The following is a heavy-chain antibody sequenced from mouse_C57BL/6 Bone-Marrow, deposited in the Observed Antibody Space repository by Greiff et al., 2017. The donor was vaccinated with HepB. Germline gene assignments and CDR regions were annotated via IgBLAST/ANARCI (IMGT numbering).Heavy chain of an antibody. D-gene: IGHD1-1*01. CDR1: GYAFSSSW. CDR3: ARLYYYGSSSNYFDY. J-gene: IGHJ2*01. V-gene: IGHV1-82*01. CDR2: IYPGDGDT. Sequence: QVQLQQSGPELVKPGASVKISCKASGYAFSSSWMNWVKQRPGKGLEWIGRIYPGDGDTNYNGKFQGKATLTADKSSSTAYMQLSSLTSEDSAVYFCARLYYYGSSSNYFDYWGQGTTLTVSS.